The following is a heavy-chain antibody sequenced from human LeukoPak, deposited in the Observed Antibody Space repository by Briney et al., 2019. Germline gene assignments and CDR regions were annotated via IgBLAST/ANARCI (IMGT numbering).Heavy chain of an antibody. J-gene: IGHJ4*02. CDR3: AKAPVTSCRGAFCYPFDY. CDR2: MSSGDDGR. V-gene: IGHV3-23*01. Sequence: GGSLRLSCEGSEFSFSSYWMSWVRQAPGKGLEWVSAMSSGDDGRYYAASVRGRFTISRDTSRSTLYLQMNSLRAEDAAVYYCAKAPVTSCRGAFCYPFDYWGQGTLVTVSS. CDR1: EFSFSSYW. D-gene: IGHD2-15*01.